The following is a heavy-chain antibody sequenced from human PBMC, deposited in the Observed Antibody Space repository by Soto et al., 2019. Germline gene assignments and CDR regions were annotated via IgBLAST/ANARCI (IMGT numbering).Heavy chain of an antibody. J-gene: IGHJ6*02. D-gene: IGHD5-18*01. CDR3: AKDGGYSYGYSPRYYYGMDV. V-gene: IGHV3-23*01. CDR2: ISGSGGST. Sequence: GKGLEWVSAISGSGGSTYYADSVKGRFTISRDNSKNTLYLQMNSLRAEDTAVYYCAKDGGYSYGYSPRYYYGMDVWGQGTTVTVSS.